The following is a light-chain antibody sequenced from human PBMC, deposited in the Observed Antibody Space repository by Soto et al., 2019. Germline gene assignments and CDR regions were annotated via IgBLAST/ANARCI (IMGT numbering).Light chain of an antibody. Sequence: QSALTQPASVSGSLGQSITISCTGTTRDIAGYNYISWYQQLPGKAPKLMIFEVSNRPSGISSRFSGSKSGNTASLTISGLQAEDEADYYCASYTSSSTSVIFGRGTKVTVL. CDR3: ASYTSSSTSVI. J-gene: IGLJ2*01. CDR1: TRDIAGYNY. V-gene: IGLV2-14*01. CDR2: EVS.